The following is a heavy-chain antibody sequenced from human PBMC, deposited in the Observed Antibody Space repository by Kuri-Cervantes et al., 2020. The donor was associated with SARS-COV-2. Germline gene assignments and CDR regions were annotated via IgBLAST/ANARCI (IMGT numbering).Heavy chain of an antibody. J-gene: IGHJ6*02. D-gene: IGHD1-1*01. V-gene: IGHV3-66*01. CDR1: GFTVSSNY. Sequence: GGSLRLSCAASGFTVSSNYMSWVRQAPGKGLERVSVIYSGGSTYYADSVKGRFTISRDNSKNTLYLQMNSLRAEDTAVYYCARYGAVERDYYYYYGMDVWGQGTTVTVSS. CDR2: IYSGGST. CDR3: ARYGAVERDYYYYYGMDV.